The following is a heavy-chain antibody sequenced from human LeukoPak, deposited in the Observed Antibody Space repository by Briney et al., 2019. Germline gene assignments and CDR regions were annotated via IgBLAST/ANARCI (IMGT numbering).Heavy chain of an antibody. Sequence: GGSLRLSCAASGFTFSTYSMNWVRQAPGKGLEWVSYISTGSTTIYYADSVRGRFTISRDNAKNSLYLQMNSLRAEDMAVYYCARDEYDSGEFDYWGQGTLVTVSS. CDR1: GFTFSTYS. CDR3: ARDEYDSGEFDY. J-gene: IGHJ4*02. CDR2: ISTGSTTI. V-gene: IGHV3-48*04. D-gene: IGHD3-10*01.